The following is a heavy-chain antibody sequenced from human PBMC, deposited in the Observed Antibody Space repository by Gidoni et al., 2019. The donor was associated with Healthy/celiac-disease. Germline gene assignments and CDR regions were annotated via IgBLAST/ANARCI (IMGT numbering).Heavy chain of an antibody. CDR1: GFPFSSYA. Sequence: QVQLVESGGGVVQPGRSLRLSCAASGFPFSSYAMHWVRQAPGKGLEWVAVISYDGSNKYYADSVKGRFTISRDNSKNTLYLQMNSLRAEDTAVYYCARETYNWNLGNYWYFDLWGRGTLVTVSS. CDR3: ARETYNWNLGNYWYFDL. V-gene: IGHV3-30-3*01. D-gene: IGHD1-20*01. J-gene: IGHJ2*01. CDR2: ISYDGSNK.